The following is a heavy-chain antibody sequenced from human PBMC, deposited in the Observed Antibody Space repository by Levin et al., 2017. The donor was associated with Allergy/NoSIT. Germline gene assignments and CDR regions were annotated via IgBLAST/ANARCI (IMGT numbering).Heavy chain of an antibody. CDR2: IYYGGTT. CDR3: AREATYSSSWYFFDY. V-gene: IGHV4-31*03. CDR1: GVSISTGGSY. J-gene: IGHJ4*02. D-gene: IGHD6-13*01. Sequence: SETLSLTCIVSGVSISTGGSYWTWIRQYPGKGLEWIGYIYYGGTTFYNPSLKSRVIISEETSNNQFSLKVTSVTAADTAVYYCAREATYSSSWYFFDYWGQGALVTVSS.